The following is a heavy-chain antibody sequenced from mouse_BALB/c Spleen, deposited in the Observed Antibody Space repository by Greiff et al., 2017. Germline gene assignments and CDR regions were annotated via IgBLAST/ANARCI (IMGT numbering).Heavy chain of an antibody. CDR1: GFNIKDTY. CDR2: IDPANGNT. V-gene: IGHV14-3*02. J-gene: IGHJ2*01. D-gene: IGHD1-1*01. Sequence: EVKLMESGAELVKPGASVKLSCTASGFNIKDTYMHWVKQRPEQGLEWIGRIDPANGNTKYDPKFQGKATITADTSSNTAYLQLSSLTSEDTAVYYCARDTVYFDYWGQGTTLTVSS. CDR3: ARDTVYFDY.